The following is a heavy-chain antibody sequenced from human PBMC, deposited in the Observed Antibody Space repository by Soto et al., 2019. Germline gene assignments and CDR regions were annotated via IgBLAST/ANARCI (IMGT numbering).Heavy chain of an antibody. CDR3: ARDMYSSSWYGTYYYYGMDV. CDR2: INSDGSST. D-gene: IGHD6-13*01. V-gene: IGHV3-74*01. Sequence: EVQLVESGGGLVQPGGSLRLSCAASGFTFSSYWMHWVRQAPGKGLVWVSRINSDGSSTSYADSVKGRFTISRDNAKNRRYLQMNSVGAEDTAVYYCARDMYSSSWYGTYYYYGMDVWGQWTTFTVSS. J-gene: IGHJ6*02. CDR1: GFTFSSYW.